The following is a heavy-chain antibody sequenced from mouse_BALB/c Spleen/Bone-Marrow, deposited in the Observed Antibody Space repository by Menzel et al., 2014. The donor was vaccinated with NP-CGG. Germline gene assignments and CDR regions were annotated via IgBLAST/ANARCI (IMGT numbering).Heavy chain of an antibody. J-gene: IGHJ2*01. CDR1: GYTFTSSW. Sequence: QVQLQQSGSVLVRPGASVKLSCKASGYTFTSSWMHWAKPRPGQGLEWIGEIHPNSGNTNYNEKFKGKSTLTVDTSSTTAYVDRSSLTSEDAAVYYCARSWFDYWGQGTTLRVSA. V-gene: IGHV1S130*01. CDR3: ARSWFDY. CDR2: IHPNSGNT.